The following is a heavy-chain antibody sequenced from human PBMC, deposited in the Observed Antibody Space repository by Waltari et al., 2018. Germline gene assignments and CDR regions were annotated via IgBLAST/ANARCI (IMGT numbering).Heavy chain of an antibody. CDR1: GFTFSSYA. CDR2: ISSNGGST. J-gene: IGHJ4*02. Sequence: EVQLVESGGGLVQPGGSLRLSCAASGFTFSSYAMHWVRQAPGKGLEYVSAISSNGGSTYYANSVKGRFTISRDNSKNTLYLQMGSLRAEDMAVYYCARAWLAYCSSTSCYPDYWGQGTLVTVSS. CDR3: ARAWLAYCSSTSCYPDY. D-gene: IGHD2-2*01. V-gene: IGHV3-64*01.